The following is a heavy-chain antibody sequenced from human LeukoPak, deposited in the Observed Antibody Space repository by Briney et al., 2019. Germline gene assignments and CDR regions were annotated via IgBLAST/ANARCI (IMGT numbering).Heavy chain of an antibody. CDR2: ISGSGGST. CDR3: AKDRGYSGYPWGYFDY. CDR1: GFTFNSYA. D-gene: IGHD5-12*01. J-gene: IGHJ4*02. Sequence: GGSLRLSCAASGFTFNSYAMSWVRQAPGKGLEWVSAISGSGGSTYYADSVKGRFTISRDNSKNTLYLQMNSLRAEDTAVYYCAKDRGYSGYPWGYFDYWGQGTLVTVSS. V-gene: IGHV3-23*01.